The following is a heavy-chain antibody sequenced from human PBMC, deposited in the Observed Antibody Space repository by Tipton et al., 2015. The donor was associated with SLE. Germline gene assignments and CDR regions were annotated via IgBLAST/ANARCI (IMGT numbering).Heavy chain of an antibody. J-gene: IGHJ4*02. CDR3: ATGGGGLLRY. Sequence: QSGAEVKKPGASVKVSCKASGYTFTSYDINWVRQAPGQGLEWMGIINPSGGSTSYAQKFQGRVTMTRDTSTSTVYMELSSLRSEDTAVYYCATGGGGLLRYWGQGTLVTVSS. CDR1: GYTFTSYD. CDR2: INPSGGST. D-gene: IGHD3-16*01. V-gene: IGHV1-46*01.